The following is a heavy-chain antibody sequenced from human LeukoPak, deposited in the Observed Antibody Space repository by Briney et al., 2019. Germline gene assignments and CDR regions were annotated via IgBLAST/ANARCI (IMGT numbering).Heavy chain of an antibody. CDR3: ARDGYYDILTGYLTQHDAFDI. CDR2: IKQDGSEK. V-gene: IGHV3-7*01. J-gene: IGHJ3*02. Sequence: GGSLRLSCAASGFTFSSYWMCWVRQAPGKGLEWVANIKQDGSEKYYVDSVKGRFTISRDNAKNSLYLQMNSLRAEDTAVYYCARDGYYDILTGYLTQHDAFDIWGQGTMVTVSS. D-gene: IGHD3-9*01. CDR1: GFTFSSYW.